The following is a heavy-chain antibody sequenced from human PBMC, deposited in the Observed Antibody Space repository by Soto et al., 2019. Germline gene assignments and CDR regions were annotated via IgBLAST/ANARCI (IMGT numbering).Heavy chain of an antibody. CDR2: IIPIFGTA. CDR1: GGAFSSYA. CDR3: ARGRVEYSSSSGYYYYGMDV. V-gene: IGHV1-69*13. J-gene: IGHJ6*02. D-gene: IGHD6-6*01. Sequence: SVKVSCKASGGAFSSYAISWVRQAPGQGLEWMGGIIPIFGTANYAQKFQGRVTITADESTSTAYMELSSLRSEDTAVYYCARGRVEYSSSSGYYYYGMDVWGQGTTVTVSS.